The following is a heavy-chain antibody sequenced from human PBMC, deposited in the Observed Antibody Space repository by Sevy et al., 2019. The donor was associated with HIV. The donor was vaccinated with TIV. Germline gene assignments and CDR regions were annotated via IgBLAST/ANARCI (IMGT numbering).Heavy chain of an antibody. CDR3: ARDSHIENYYYYYGIDV. J-gene: IGHJ6*02. Sequence: GESLKISCAASGFTFSSYSMNWVRQAPGKGLEWVSSIRSSSSYIYYADSVKGRLTISRDNAKNSRYLQMNSLRAEDTAVYYCARDSHIENYYYYYGIDVWGQGTTVTVSS. CDR1: GFTFSSYS. CDR2: IRSSSSYI. V-gene: IGHV3-21*01.